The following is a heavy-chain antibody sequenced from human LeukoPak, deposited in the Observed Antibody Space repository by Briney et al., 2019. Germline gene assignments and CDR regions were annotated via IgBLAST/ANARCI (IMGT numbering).Heavy chain of an antibody. CDR1: GGSISSSSYY. D-gene: IGHD6-19*01. CDR2: IYYSGST. Sequence: SETLSLTCTVSGGSISSSSYYWGWIRQPPGTGLEWIGSIYYSGSTYYNPSLKSRVTISVDTSKNQFSLKLSSVTAADTAVYYCARAWYSSGWYYFDYWGQGTLVTVSS. J-gene: IGHJ4*02. V-gene: IGHV4-39*01. CDR3: ARAWYSSGWYYFDY.